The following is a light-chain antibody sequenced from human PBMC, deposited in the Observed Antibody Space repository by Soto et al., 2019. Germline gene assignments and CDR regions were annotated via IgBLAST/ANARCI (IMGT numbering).Light chain of an antibody. CDR3: QSYDSSLSGSGV. CDR1: RSNIGVNA. V-gene: IGLV1-44*01. J-gene: IGLJ1*01. Sequence: QSVLTQPPSASGAPGQRVTISCSGTRSNIGVNAVSWYQQFPGTAPKLLIFSNNQRPSGVPDRFSDSKSGTSASLAISGLQSEDEADYYCQSYDSSLSGSGVFGTGTKLTVL. CDR2: SNN.